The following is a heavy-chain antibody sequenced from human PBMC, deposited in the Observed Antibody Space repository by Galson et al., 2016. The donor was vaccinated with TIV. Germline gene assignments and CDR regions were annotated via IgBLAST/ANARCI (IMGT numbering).Heavy chain of an antibody. J-gene: IGHJ5*02. Sequence: SVKVSCKASGGTFSNFVISWVRQAPGQGLEWMGSINPIFGTANYAQKFQGRVTITADTSTSTIYMELSSLRSEDTAVYYCARISKRGAWYFDPWGQGTLVTVSS. CDR3: ARISKRGAWYFDP. V-gene: IGHV1-69*06. CDR1: GGTFSNFV. D-gene: IGHD2-15*01. CDR2: INPIFGTA.